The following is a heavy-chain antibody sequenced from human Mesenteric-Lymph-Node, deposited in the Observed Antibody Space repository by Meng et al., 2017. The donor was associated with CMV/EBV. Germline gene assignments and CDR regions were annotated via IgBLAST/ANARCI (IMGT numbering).Heavy chain of an antibody. CDR1: GFIFSDYY. Sequence: SCAAYGFIFSDYYMNWIRQAPGKGLEWVSYISSSGSSIYYADSVKGRFTISRDNAKNSLYLQMNSLRAEDTAVYYCARDGRDSNPDYWGQGTLVTVSS. CDR3: ARDGRDSNPDY. V-gene: IGHV3-11*04. CDR2: ISSSGSSI. J-gene: IGHJ4*02. D-gene: IGHD4-11*01.